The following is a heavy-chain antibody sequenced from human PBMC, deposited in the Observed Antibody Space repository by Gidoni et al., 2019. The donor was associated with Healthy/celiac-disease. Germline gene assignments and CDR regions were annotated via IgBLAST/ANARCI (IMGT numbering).Heavy chain of an antibody. D-gene: IGHD6-13*01. CDR1: GFTFSNAW. CDR3: TTDMRGQQLVPTGQFDY. Sequence: EVQLVESGGGLVKPGGSLRLSCAASGFTFSNAWMSWVRQAPGKGLEWVGRIKSKTDGGTTDYAAPVKGRFTISRDDSKNTLYLQMNSLKTEDTAVYYCTTDMRGQQLVPTGQFDYWGQGTLVTVSS. V-gene: IGHV3-15*01. CDR2: IKSKTDGGTT. J-gene: IGHJ4*02.